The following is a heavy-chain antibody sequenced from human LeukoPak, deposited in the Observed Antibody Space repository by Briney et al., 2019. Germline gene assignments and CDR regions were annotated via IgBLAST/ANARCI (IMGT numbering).Heavy chain of an antibody. D-gene: IGHD3-3*01. CDR1: GFTFSSYG. V-gene: IGHV3-33*01. CDR3: ARDMVYDFWSGYFWFDP. Sequence: GGSRRLSVAASGFTFSSYGMHWFRQAPGKGLGRVAVIWYDGSNKYYADSVKGRFTISRDNSKNTLYLQMNSLRAEDTAVYYCARDMVYDFWSGYFWFDPWGQGTLVTVSS. CDR2: IWYDGSNK. J-gene: IGHJ5*02.